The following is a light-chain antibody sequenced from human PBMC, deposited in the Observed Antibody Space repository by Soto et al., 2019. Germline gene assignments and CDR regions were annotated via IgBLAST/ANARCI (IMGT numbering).Light chain of an antibody. CDR1: SSNIGMNS. V-gene: IGLV1-44*01. CDR3: AAWDDTLGGHVA. Sequence: QPVLTQSPSASGTPGQRVTISCSGKSSNIGMNSVNWYQQVPGAAPKLLIYSNDQRPSGVPHRISGSRSGTLASLAISELQSEDEADYYCAAWDDTLGGHVAFGGGTKVTVL. CDR2: SND. J-gene: IGLJ2*01.